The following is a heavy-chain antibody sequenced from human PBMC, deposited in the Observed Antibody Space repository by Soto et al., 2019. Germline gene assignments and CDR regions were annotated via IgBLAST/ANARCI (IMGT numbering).Heavy chain of an antibody. CDR1: GGSISSGGYY. CDR2: IYYSGSP. Sequence: SETLSLTCTVSGGSISSGGYYWIWIRQHPGKGLEWIGYIYYSGSPYYNPSLKSRVTISVDTSKNQFSLKLSSVTAADTAVYYCASFGGYYYGSGSYYNSFDYWGQGTLVTVSS. J-gene: IGHJ4*02. CDR3: ASFGGYYYGSGSYYNSFDY. V-gene: IGHV4-31*03. D-gene: IGHD3-10*01.